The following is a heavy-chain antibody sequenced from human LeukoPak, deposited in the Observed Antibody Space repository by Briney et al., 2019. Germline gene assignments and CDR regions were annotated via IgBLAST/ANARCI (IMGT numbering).Heavy chain of an antibody. V-gene: IGHV4-34*01. CDR3: ATTGWYSADDYGLDV. J-gene: IGHJ6*02. CDR1: GWSFSGFY. Sequence: PSETLSLTCPVHGWSFSGFYWSWIRQPPGKGLEWIGEISHTGRTKHNPSLKSRVTISVDTSKNQFSLRLNSVTAADTAIYYCATTGWYSADDYGLDVWGQGTTVTVSS. D-gene: IGHD6-19*01. CDR2: ISHTGRT.